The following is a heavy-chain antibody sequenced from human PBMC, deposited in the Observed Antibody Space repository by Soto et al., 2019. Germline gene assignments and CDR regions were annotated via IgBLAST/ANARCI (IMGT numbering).Heavy chain of an antibody. CDR2: IYSGGST. CDR3: ARDPDFMVQGVSHGSNWFDP. J-gene: IGHJ5*02. V-gene: IGHV3-66*01. D-gene: IGHD3-10*01. Sequence: GGSLILSCAASGFIFSNAWMNWVLQAPGKGLEWVSVIYSGGSTYYADSVKGRFTISRDNSKNTLYLQMNSLRAEDTAVYYCARDPDFMVQGVSHGSNWFDPWGQGTLVTVSS. CDR1: GFIFSNAW.